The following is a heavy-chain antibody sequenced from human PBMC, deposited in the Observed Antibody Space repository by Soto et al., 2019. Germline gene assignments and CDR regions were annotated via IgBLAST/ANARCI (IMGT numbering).Heavy chain of an antibody. D-gene: IGHD3-10*01. J-gene: IGHJ4*02. V-gene: IGHV1-69*02. Sequence: QVHLVQSGAELRKPGSSVRVSCKASGDTFNSYTINWVRQAPGLGLEWMGRTITILSMSNYALKFQGRLTMTADTSTSTAYMVLSSLRSEDTAIYYCVTSYGSGSQAFDYWGQGALVTVSS. CDR2: TITILSMS. CDR1: GDTFNSYT. CDR3: VTSYGSGSQAFDY.